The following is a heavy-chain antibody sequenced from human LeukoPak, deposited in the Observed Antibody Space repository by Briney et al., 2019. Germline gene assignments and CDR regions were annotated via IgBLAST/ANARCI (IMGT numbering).Heavy chain of an antibody. D-gene: IGHD3-22*01. CDR2: IYYTGAT. V-gene: IGHV4-31*03. CDR1: SGSISRGGYY. J-gene: IGHJ4*02. Sequence: SETLSLTCTVSSGSISRGGYYWTWIRQHPGMGLEWIGYIYYTGATYYNPSLRSRVTMSVDTSKNQLSLKLTSVTAADTAIYYCTRAIFYDTSGYYVDYWGQGAQVTVSS. CDR3: TRAIFYDTSGYYVDY.